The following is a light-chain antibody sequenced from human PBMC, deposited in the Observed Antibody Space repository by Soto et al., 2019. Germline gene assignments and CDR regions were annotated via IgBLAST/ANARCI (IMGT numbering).Light chain of an antibody. CDR3: QHSYSIPYT. J-gene: IGKJ2*01. CDR2: AAF. Sequence: DTQMTQSPSSLSASVGDRVTITCRASQSISNYLNWYQQKPGKAPKLLIYAAFSLQSGVPSRFSGSGSGTDFSLTISSLQPEDFATYYCQHSYSIPYTFGQGTKLEIK. V-gene: IGKV1-39*01. CDR1: QSISNY.